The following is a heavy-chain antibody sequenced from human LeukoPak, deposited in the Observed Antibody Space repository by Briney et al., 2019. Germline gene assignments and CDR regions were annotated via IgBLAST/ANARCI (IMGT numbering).Heavy chain of an antibody. CDR1: GFTFSSYW. CDR3: ARASTSFYYDFWSGYQPTHYYGMDV. D-gene: IGHD3-3*01. V-gene: IGHV3-74*01. J-gene: IGHJ6*02. CDR2: INTDGSTT. Sequence: GGSLRLSCAASGFTFSSYWMHWVRQAPGKGLVWVSRINTDGSTTTYADSVKGRFSISRDNAKNTLYLQMNSLRAEDTAVYYCARASTSFYYDFWSGYQPTHYYGMDVWGQGTTVTVSS.